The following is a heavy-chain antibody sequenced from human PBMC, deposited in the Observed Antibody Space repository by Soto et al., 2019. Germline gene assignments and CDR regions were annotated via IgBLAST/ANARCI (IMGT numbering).Heavy chain of an antibody. V-gene: IGHV4-59*08. D-gene: IGHD4-17*01. CDR3: ARHTTQPDYGDYGGFDY. CDR1: GGSISSYY. J-gene: IGHJ4*02. Sequence: SETLSLTCTVSGGSISSYYWSWIRQPPGKGLEWIGYIYYSGSTNYNPSLKSRVTISVDTSKNQFSLKLSSVTAADTAVYYCARHTTQPDYGDYGGFDYWGQGTLVTVSS. CDR2: IYYSGST.